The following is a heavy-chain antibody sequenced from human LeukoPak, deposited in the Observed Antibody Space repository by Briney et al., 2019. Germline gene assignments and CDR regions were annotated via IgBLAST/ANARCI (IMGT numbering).Heavy chain of an antibody. V-gene: IGHV3-21*01. Sequence: PGGSLRLSCAASGFTFSSYSMNWVRQAPGKGLEWVSSISSSSSYIYYADSVKGRFTISRDNAKNSLYLQMNSLRAEDMAVYYCARCGGGWLQSLLLAYMDVWGRGTTVTASS. J-gene: IGHJ6*03. D-gene: IGHD5-24*01. CDR3: ARCGGGWLQSLLLAYMDV. CDR2: ISSSSSYI. CDR1: GFTFSSYS.